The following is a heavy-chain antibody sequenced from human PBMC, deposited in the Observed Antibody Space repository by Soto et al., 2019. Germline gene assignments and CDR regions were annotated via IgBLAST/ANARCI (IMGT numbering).Heavy chain of an antibody. CDR1: GFTVSSNY. D-gene: IGHD3-3*01. CDR3: ARESYTIFGVVDYYYGMDV. V-gene: IGHV3-53*01. Sequence: GGSLRLSCAASGFTVSSNYMSWVRQAPGKGLEWVSVIYSGGSTYYADSVKGRFTISRDNSKNTLYLQMNSLRAEDTAVYYCARESYTIFGVVDYYYGMDVWGQGTTVTVSS. CDR2: IYSGGST. J-gene: IGHJ6*02.